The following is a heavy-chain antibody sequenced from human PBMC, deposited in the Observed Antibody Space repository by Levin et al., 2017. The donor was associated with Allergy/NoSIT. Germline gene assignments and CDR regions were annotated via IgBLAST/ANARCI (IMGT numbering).Heavy chain of an antibody. CDR1: FFSLPPSLFF. CDR2: IYWDDDK. Sequence: SFPPLFPPPSPFPLPFPFSFFSLPPSLFFFFFLLPPPLTSLEWLALIYWDDDKRYSPSLKSRLTVTKDNSKNQVVLTMTNMDPVDTATYYCAHRSLTSSWNYPIFDYWGQGTLVTVSS. CDR3: AHRSLTSSWNYPIFDY. J-gene: IGHJ4*02. V-gene: IGHV2-5*02. D-gene: IGHD1-7*01.